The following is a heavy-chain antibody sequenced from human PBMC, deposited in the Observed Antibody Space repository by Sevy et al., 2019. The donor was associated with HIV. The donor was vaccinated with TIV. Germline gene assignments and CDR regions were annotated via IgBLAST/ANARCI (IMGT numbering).Heavy chain of an antibody. D-gene: IGHD1-26*01. Sequence: SETLSLTWTVSGGSISGGNYFWSWIRQSPGKGLEWIGYIHYSGTTNYNPSLKSRVTISVDTSKNQFSLKLRSVTAADTAVYYCARDSGNYPYYFDYCGQGTLVTVSS. CDR2: IHYSGTT. J-gene: IGHJ4*01. CDR1: GGSISGGNYF. V-gene: IGHV4-61*01. CDR3: ARDSGNYPYYFDY.